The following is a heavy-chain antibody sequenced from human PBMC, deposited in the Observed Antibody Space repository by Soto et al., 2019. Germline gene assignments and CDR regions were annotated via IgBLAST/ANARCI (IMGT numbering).Heavy chain of an antibody. CDR3: ARPGTAMVAYYFDY. CDR1: GFTFSSYG. V-gene: IGHV3-33*01. J-gene: IGHJ4*02. Sequence: GGSLRLSCAASGFTFSSYGMHWVRQAPGKGLEWVAVIWYDGSNKYYADSVKGRFTISRDNSKNTLYLQMNSLRAEDTAVYYCARPGTAMVAYYFDYWGQGTLVTVSS. CDR2: IWYDGSNK. D-gene: IGHD5-18*01.